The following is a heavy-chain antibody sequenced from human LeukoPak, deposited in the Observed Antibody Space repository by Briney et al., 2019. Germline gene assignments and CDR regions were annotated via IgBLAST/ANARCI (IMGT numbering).Heavy chain of an antibody. J-gene: IGHJ2*01. D-gene: IGHD4-17*01. CDR2: ISSSSSTI. Sequence: AGGSLRLSCAASGFTFSSYSMNWVRQAPGKGLEWVSYISSSSSTIYYADSVKGRFTISRDNAKNSLYLQMNSLRDEDTAVYYCARVADYGDYVGWYFDLWGRGTLVTVSS. CDR3: ARVADYGDYVGWYFDL. V-gene: IGHV3-48*02. CDR1: GFTFSSYS.